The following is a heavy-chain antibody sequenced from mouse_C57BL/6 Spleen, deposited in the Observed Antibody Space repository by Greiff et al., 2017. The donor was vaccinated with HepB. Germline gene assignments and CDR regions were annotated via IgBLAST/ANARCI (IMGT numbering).Heavy chain of an antibody. CDR1: GYAFSSYW. CDR2: IYPGAGDT. J-gene: IGHJ2*01. CDR3: AREGDYDFDY. D-gene: IGHD2-4*01. Sequence: QVQLQQSGAELVKPGASVKISCKASGYAFSSYWMNWVKQRPGKGLEWIGQIYPGAGDTNYNGKFKGKATLTADKSSCTAYMQLSSLTSEDSAVYFCAREGDYDFDYWGQGTTLTVSS. V-gene: IGHV1-80*01.